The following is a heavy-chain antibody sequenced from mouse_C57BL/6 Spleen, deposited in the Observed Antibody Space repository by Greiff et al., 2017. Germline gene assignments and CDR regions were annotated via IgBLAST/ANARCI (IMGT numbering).Heavy chain of an antibody. CDR3: ARPTRRNQYAMDY. CDR1: GYTFTSYW. D-gene: IGHD4-1*02. J-gene: IGHJ4*01. CDR2: INPSNGGT. V-gene: IGHV1-53*01. Sequence: QVQLQQPGTELVKPGASVKLSCKASGYTFTSYWMHWVKQRPVHGLEWIGNINPSNGGTNYNEKFKSKATLTVDKSSSTAYMQLSSLTSEDSAVYYCARPTRRNQYAMDYWGQGTSVTVSS.